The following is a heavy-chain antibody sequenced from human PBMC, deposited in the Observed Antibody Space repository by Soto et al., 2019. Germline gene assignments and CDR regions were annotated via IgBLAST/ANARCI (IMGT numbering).Heavy chain of an antibody. J-gene: IGHJ5*02. CDR1: GVSFRNYH. Sequence: PSETLSLTCAVYGVSFRNYHWSWIRQTPGNGLEWIGEIYHTGATDYNASLRSRVTMSIDTSKNQFSLKLNAVTAADTGVYYCVRTPRRGVRGVPPHWFDPWGQGTMVTVSS. CDR3: VRTPRRGVRGVPPHWFDP. V-gene: IGHV4-34*01. CDR2: IYHTGAT. D-gene: IGHD3-10*01.